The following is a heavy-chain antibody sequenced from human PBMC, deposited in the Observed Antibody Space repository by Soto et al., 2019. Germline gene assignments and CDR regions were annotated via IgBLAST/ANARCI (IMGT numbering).Heavy chain of an antibody. J-gene: IGHJ6*02. CDR1: GFTFSSYA. V-gene: IGHV3-23*01. CDR2: ISGSGGST. Sequence: GGSLRLSCAASGFTFSSYAMSWVRQAPGKGLEWVSAISGSGGSTYYVDSVKGRFTISRDNSKNTRYLQMNSLRAEDTAVDYCAKDRGYCSSTSCSYFYYYYGMDVWGQGTTVTVSS. CDR3: AKDRGYCSSTSCSYFYYYYGMDV. D-gene: IGHD2-2*01.